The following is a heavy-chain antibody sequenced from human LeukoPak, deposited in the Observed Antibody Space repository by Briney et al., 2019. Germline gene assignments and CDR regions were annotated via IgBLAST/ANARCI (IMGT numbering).Heavy chain of an antibody. D-gene: IGHD2-21*02. CDR3: ARDRAYCGGDCYSVGWFDP. CDR1: GFTFSSYA. Sequence: GRSLRLSCAASGFTFSSYAMHWVRQAPGKGLEWVAVISYDGSNKYYADSVKGRFTISRDNSKNTLYLQMNSLRAEDTAVYYCARDRAYCGGDCYSVGWFDPWGQGTLVTVSS. J-gene: IGHJ5*02. CDR2: ISYDGSNK. V-gene: IGHV3-30-3*01.